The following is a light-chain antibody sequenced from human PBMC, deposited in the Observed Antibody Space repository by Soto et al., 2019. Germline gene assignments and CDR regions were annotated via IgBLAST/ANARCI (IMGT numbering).Light chain of an antibody. Sequence: QSVLTQPPSASGTPGQRVTISCSGSSSNIGSNTVDWYQQLPGTAPKLLIYNNNQQPSGVPDRFPGAKSGTSASLAISGLQSEEEDDYYCAAWDDSLNGLVFGTGTKLTVL. V-gene: IGLV1-44*01. J-gene: IGLJ1*01. CDR1: SSNIGSNT. CDR3: AAWDDSLNGLV. CDR2: NNN.